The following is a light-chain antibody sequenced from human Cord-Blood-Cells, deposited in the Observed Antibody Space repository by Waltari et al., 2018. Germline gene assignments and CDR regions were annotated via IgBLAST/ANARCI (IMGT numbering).Light chain of an antibody. CDR2: AAS. V-gene: IGKV1-39*01. J-gene: IGKJ4*01. CDR1: QSISSY. Sequence: DIQMTQSPSSLSASVGDRVTIPCRASQSISSYLNWYQQKPGKAPKLLIYAASSLQSGVPSRFSGSGSGTDFTLTISSLQPEDFATYYFQQSYSTLLTFGGGTKVEIK. CDR3: QQSYSTLLT.